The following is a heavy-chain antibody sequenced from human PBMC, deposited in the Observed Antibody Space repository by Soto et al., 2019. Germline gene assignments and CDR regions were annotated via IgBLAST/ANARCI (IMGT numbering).Heavy chain of an antibody. V-gene: IGHV5-51*01. CDR1: GKLFSNYW. CDR3: PRHWGSSVAVRPHGD. J-gene: IGHJ4*02. CDR2: IFVGDSDT. Sequence: PGESLKISCNGSGKLFSNYWSSWVRQMLGKGQEWMAVIFVGDSDTRASPSFEGQVTISADKPSSTVYLQWDSLKASDTAIYYCPRHWGSSVAVRPHGDWGQGTQGTVPS. D-gene: IGHD6-6*01.